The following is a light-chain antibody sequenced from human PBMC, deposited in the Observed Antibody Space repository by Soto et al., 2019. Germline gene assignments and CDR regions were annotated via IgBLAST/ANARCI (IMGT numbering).Light chain of an antibody. J-gene: IGKJ3*01. CDR3: MQGVETPFT. Sequence: DIVMPQSPLSLPVTPGEPASISCRSSQSLLFSNGYNYLDWYVQKPGQSPQLLIYLGSHRAPGVPDRFSGSGSGTDFTLKISRVEAEDVGFYYCMQGVETPFTFGPGTKVDIK. V-gene: IGKV2-28*01. CDR1: QSLLFSNGYNY. CDR2: LGS.